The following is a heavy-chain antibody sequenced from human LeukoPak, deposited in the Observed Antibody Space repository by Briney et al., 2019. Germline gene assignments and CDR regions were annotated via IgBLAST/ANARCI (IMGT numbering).Heavy chain of an antibody. D-gene: IGHD1-26*01. V-gene: IGHV3-23*01. CDR1: GFTFSSFA. CDR3: AKGKGGYYYHGMDV. Sequence: QSGGSLRLSCAASGFTFSSFAMSWVRQAPEKGLEWVSVISDSGTSAYYADSVKGRFTISRDNSKNTLYLQMNSLRAEDTAIYYCAKGKGGYYYHGMDVWGQGTTVTVSS. J-gene: IGHJ6*02. CDR2: ISDSGTSA.